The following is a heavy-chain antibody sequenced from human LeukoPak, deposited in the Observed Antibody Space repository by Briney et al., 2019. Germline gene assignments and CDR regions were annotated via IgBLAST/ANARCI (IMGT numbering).Heavy chain of an antibody. CDR3: ARSDSSSWYAYNWFDP. J-gene: IGHJ5*02. Sequence: GESLKISCKGSGYSFTSYWIGWVRQMPGKGLEWMGIIYPGDSDTRYSPSFQGQVTISADKSISTAYLQWSSLKASDTAMYYCARSDSSSWYAYNWFDPWGQGTLVTVSS. CDR1: GYSFTSYW. V-gene: IGHV5-51*01. D-gene: IGHD6-13*01. CDR2: IYPGDSDT.